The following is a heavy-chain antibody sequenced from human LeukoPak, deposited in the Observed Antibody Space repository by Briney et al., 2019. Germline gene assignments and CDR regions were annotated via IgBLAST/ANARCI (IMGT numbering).Heavy chain of an antibody. Sequence: SETLSLTCTVSGGSISSYYWSWIRQPPGKGLEWIGYIYYSGSTYYNPSLKSRVTISVDTSKNQFSLKLSSVTAADTAVYYCARVFGSGSYYKVVGYYFDYWGQGTLVTVSS. J-gene: IGHJ4*02. CDR2: IYYSGST. CDR1: GGSISSYY. CDR3: ARVFGSGSYYKVVGYYFDY. V-gene: IGHV4-59*12. D-gene: IGHD3-10*01.